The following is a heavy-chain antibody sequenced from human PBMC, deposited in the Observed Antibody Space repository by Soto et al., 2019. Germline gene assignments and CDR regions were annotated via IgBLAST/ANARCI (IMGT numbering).Heavy chain of an antibody. CDR2: IYPGDSDT. Sequence: GESLKISCKVSGYSFNTYWIGWVRQMPGKGLEWMGIIYPGDSDTRYSPSFQGQVTISVDKSSTTAHLQWSSLKASDTAMYYCARHVFGALRSDAFDIWGQGTMVTVSS. CDR3: ARHVFGALRSDAFDI. J-gene: IGHJ3*02. D-gene: IGHD3-3*01. V-gene: IGHV5-51*01. CDR1: GYSFNTYW.